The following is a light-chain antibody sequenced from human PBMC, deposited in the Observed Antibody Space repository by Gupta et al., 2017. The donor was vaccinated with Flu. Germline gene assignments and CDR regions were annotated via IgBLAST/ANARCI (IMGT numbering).Light chain of an antibody. Sequence: ERATLSCRASQSVSHYLAWYQQKPGQAPRLLIYDASTRATGIPVRFSGSGSGTDFTLTISSLESEDFAVYYCQERSNSPPYTFGQGTKLQIK. CDR3: QERSNSPPYT. CDR1: QSVSHY. J-gene: IGKJ2*01. CDR2: DAS. V-gene: IGKV3-11*01.